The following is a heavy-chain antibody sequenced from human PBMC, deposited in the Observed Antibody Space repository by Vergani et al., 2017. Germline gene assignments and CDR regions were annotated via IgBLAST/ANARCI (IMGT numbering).Heavy chain of an antibody. Sequence: QVQLQESGPGLVKPPGTLSLTCAVSGDSIISRSYYWGWIRQPPGKGLEWIGSIYNSGNGDSSSSLKSRVTISADTSKNQFSLRLTSVTAADTAVYYCASGKYYSXSTSHFRGRYFDVWGRGTLVTVPS. J-gene: IGHJ2*01. D-gene: IGHD3-16*01. CDR1: GDSIISRSYY. V-gene: IGHV4-39*01. CDR2: IYNSGNG. CDR3: ASGKYYSXSTSHFRGRYFDV.